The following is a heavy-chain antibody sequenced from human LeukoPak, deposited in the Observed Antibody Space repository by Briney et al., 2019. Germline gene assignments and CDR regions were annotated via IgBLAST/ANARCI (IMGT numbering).Heavy chain of an antibody. V-gene: IGHV3-64D*06. CDR2: ISSDGVST. CDR1: GFTFSRSP. CDR3: VKEAAFYDH. Sequence: PGGSLRLSCSASGFTFSRSPMHWVRQAPGKGLEYVSAISSDGVSTYYGASVKGRVTISRDNSKNTLYLQMSSLRVEDTALYYCVKEAAFYDHWGPGTLVTVSS. J-gene: IGHJ4*02. D-gene: IGHD6-13*01.